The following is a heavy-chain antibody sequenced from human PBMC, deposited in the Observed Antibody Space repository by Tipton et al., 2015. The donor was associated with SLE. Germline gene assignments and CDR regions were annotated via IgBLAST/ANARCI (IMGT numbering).Heavy chain of an antibody. CDR3: AKGFRSSSWYFAC. V-gene: IGHV3-23*01. J-gene: IGHJ4*02. CDR1: GFTFSSYG. CDR2: ISGSGGST. Sequence: SLRLSCAASGFTFSSYGMSWVRQAPGKGLEWVSAISGSGGSTYYADSVKGRFTISRDNSKNTLYLQRNSLRAEDTAVSYCAKGFRSSSWYFACRAQGSLVTVTT. D-gene: IGHD6-13*01.